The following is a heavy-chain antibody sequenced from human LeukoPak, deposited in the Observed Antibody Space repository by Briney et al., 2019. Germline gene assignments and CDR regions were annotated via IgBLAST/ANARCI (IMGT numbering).Heavy chain of an antibody. D-gene: IGHD3-22*01. Sequence: ASVKVSCKASGYTFANYHIAWVRQAPGQGLEWMGWVSTNDGNTVYAQRLQGRVTMTTDTSTSVAYMELRSLTSDDTAVYYCTRAPPGMTMMTDYWGQGTLVTVSS. V-gene: IGHV1-18*01. J-gene: IGHJ4*02. CDR2: VSTNDGNT. CDR1: GYTFANYH. CDR3: TRAPPGMTMMTDY.